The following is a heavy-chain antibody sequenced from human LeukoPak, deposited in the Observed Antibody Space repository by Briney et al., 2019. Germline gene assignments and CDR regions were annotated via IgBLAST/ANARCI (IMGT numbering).Heavy chain of an antibody. Sequence: SETLSLTCSVSGDSTIYNYWSWIRQPAGKGLEWIGRIFSGGKINYSPSLESRVTMSVDNAKNQFSLRLSSVIAADTAVYYCARGPGVFGRIWYMDVWGQGTTVSVSS. CDR3: ARGPGVFGRIWYMDV. D-gene: IGHD3-3*01. CDR2: IFSGGKI. J-gene: IGHJ6*03. CDR1: GDSTIYNY. V-gene: IGHV4-4*07.